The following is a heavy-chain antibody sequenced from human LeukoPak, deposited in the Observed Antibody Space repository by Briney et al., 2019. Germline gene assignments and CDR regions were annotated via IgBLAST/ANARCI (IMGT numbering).Heavy chain of an antibody. CDR1: GGTFSSYA. Sequence: ASVKASCKASGGTFSSYAISWVRQAPGQGLEWMGRIIPTLGIANYAQKFQGRVTITADKSTSTAYMELSSLRSEDTAVYYCATLDIVATIGLDYWGQGTLVTVSS. D-gene: IGHD5-12*01. V-gene: IGHV1-69*04. CDR2: IIPTLGIA. CDR3: ATLDIVATIGLDY. J-gene: IGHJ4*02.